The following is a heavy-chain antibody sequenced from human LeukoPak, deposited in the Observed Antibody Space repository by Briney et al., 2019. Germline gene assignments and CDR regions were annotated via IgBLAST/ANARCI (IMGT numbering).Heavy chain of an antibody. CDR1: GGSFSGYY. V-gene: IGHV4-34*01. Sequence: SETLSLTCAVYGGSFSGYYWSWIRQPPGKGLEWIGEINHSGSTNYNPSLKSRVTISVDTSKNQFSPKLSSVTAADTAVYYCARHTPRGYYYDSSGFSVYYFGYWGQGTLVTVSS. D-gene: IGHD3-22*01. J-gene: IGHJ4*02. CDR2: INHSGST. CDR3: ARHTPRGYYYDSSGFSVYYFGY.